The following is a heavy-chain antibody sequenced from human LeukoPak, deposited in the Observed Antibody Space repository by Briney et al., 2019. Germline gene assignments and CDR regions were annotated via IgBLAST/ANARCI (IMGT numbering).Heavy chain of an antibody. CDR2: TYYRSKWYN. V-gene: IGHV6-1*01. J-gene: IGHJ4*02. D-gene: IGHD6-25*01. CDR3: ARGGPSLAASAYDY. Sequence: SQTLSLTCAISGDSVSSNSAAWNWIRQSPSRGLEWLGRTYYRSKWYNDYAVSVKSRMTINPDTSKNQLSLQLNSVTPEDTAVYYCARGGPSLAASAYDYWGQGTLVTVSS. CDR1: GDSVSSNSAA.